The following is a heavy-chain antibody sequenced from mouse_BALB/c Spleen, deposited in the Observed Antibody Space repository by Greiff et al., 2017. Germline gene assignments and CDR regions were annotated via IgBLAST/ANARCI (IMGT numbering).Heavy chain of an antibody. CDR1: GYSITSGYY. D-gene: IGHD2-1*01. CDR2: ISYDGSN. J-gene: IGHJ4*01. V-gene: IGHV3-6*02. Sequence: EVKLMESGPGLVKPSQSLSLTCSVTGYSITSGYYWNWIRQFPGNKLEWMGYISYDGSNNYNPSLKNRISITRDTSKNQFFLKLNSVTTEDTATYYCARGGGNYIYAMDYWGQGTSVTVSS. CDR3: ARGGGNYIYAMDY.